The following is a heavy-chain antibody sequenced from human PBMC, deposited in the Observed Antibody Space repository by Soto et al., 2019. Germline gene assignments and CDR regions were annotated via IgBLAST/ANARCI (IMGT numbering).Heavy chain of an antibody. CDR3: VRDRGPTLRMDD. D-gene: IGHD3-10*01. V-gene: IGHV4-31*03. J-gene: IGHJ6*02. Sequence: QVQLQESGPGLVKPSQTLSLTCSVSGASITSGASYWIWIPHHQGKGLEGIGNLLYSEKNYYNPSLKSRVTISLDTSKNQCSLKVNSVTAAGTAVYYCVRDRGPTLRMDDWGRGTTVTV. CDR2: LLYSEKN. CDR1: GASITSGASY.